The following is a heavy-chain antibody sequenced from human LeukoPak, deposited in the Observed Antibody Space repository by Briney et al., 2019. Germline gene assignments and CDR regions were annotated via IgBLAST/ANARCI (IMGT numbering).Heavy chain of an antibody. Sequence: SQTLSLTCTVSGGSISSDGYYWSWIRQHPGKGLEWIGHIYYGGSTYYNPSLKSRVTISVDTSENHFSLKLSSVTAADTALYYCARAIEEITGYSSSWFFFGYWGQGTLVTVSS. CDR1: GGSISSDGYY. CDR2: IYYGGST. D-gene: IGHD6-13*01. J-gene: IGHJ4*02. V-gene: IGHV4-31*03. CDR3: ARAIEEITGYSSSWFFFGY.